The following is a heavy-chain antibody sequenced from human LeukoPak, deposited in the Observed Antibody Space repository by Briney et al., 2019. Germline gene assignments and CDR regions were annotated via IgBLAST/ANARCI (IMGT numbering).Heavy chain of an antibody. Sequence: PSETLSLTCTVSGGSISSYYWSWIRQPPGKGLEWIGYIYYSGSTNYNPSLKSRVTISVDTSKNQFSLKLSSVTAADTAVYYCARFAAASSDYWGQGTLVTVSS. CDR1: GGSISSYY. D-gene: IGHD6-13*01. V-gene: IGHV4-59*08. J-gene: IGHJ4*02. CDR3: ARFAAASSDY. CDR2: IYYSGST.